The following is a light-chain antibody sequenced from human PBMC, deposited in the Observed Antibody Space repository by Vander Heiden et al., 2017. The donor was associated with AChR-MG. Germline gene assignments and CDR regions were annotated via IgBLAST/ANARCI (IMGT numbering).Light chain of an antibody. CDR1: QSISTY. CDR3: QQRSNWPPWIT. J-gene: IGKJ5*01. V-gene: IGKV3-11*01. CDR2: DAS. Sequence: EIVLTQSPATLSLSPGERATLSCRASQSISTYLAWYKHKPGQAPRLLIYDASNRATGIPARFSGSGSGTDFTLTIFSLEPEDFAVYYCQQRSNWPPWITFGQGTRLDIK.